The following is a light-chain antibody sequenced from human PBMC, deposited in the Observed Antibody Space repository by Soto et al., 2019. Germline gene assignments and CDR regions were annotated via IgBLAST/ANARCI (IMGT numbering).Light chain of an antibody. CDR1: QSVSSSY. V-gene: IGKV3D-20*02. Sequence: IVLAESPGTLSLSQGERATLSCRAIQSVSSSYLAWYRQKPGQAPRLLIYGASSRATGIPDRFSGSGSGTDFTLTISRLEPEDFAVYYCQQRSNWPPITFGQGTRLEI. J-gene: IGKJ5*01. CDR3: QQRSNWPPIT. CDR2: GAS.